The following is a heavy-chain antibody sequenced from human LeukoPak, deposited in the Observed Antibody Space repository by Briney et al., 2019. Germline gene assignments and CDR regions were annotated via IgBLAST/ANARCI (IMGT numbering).Heavy chain of an antibody. V-gene: IGHV3-23*01. CDR3: AKDRSRDFDSSGYSSVGDY. J-gene: IGHJ4*02. Sequence: GGSLRLSCAASGFTFSIYAMSWVRQAPGKGLEWVSVISAGGGSTYYADSVRGRFTISRDNSKNTLDLQMNSLRAEDTAIYYCAKDRSRDFDSSGYSSVGDYWGQGTLVTVSS. CDR2: ISAGGGST. D-gene: IGHD3-22*01. CDR1: GFTFSIYA.